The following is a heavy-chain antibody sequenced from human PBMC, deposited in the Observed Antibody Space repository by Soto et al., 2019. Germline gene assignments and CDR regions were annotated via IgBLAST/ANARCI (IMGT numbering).Heavy chain of an antibody. CDR3: ATGISASGQLDY. D-gene: IGHD6-13*01. CDR1: GGTFSSYS. V-gene: IGHV1-69*02. Sequence: QVRLVQSGAEVKKPGSSVKVSCKASGGTFSSYSINWVRQAPGQGLERMGRIIPILDIVNYAQKFQGRVTITADKSTGTAYTELNSLRSDDTAVYYCATGISASGQLDYWGQGTLVTVSS. J-gene: IGHJ4*02. CDR2: IIPILDIV.